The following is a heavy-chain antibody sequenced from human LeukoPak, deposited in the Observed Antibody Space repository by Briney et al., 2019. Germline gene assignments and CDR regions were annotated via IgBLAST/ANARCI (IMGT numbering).Heavy chain of an antibody. V-gene: IGHV3-23*01. Sequence: GGSLRLSCAASGFTFGSYAMTWVRQAPGKGLEWVSSIDASGGSTYYADSVKGRFTISRDNSKNTFYLQMNTLRADDTAVYYCAKGDQLLYPRWFDPWGQGTLVTVSS. D-gene: IGHD2-2*02. CDR3: AKGDQLLYPRWFDP. CDR2: IDASGGST. J-gene: IGHJ5*02. CDR1: GFTFGSYA.